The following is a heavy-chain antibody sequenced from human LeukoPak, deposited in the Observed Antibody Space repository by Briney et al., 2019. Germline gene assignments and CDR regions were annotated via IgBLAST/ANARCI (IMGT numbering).Heavy chain of an antibody. CDR2: ISYDGSNK. D-gene: IGHD6-19*01. V-gene: IGHV3-30-3*02. J-gene: IGHJ4*02. CDR1: GFTFSSYA. CDR3: AKIPVSYSSGWSNFDY. Sequence: GGSLRLSCAASGFTFSSYAMHWVRQAPGKGLEWVAVISYDGSNKYYADSVKGRFTISRDNSKNTLYLQMNSLRAEDTAVYYCAKIPVSYSSGWSNFDYWGQGTLVTVSS.